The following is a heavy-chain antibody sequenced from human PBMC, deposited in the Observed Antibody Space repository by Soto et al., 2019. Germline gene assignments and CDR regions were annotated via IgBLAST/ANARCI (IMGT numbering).Heavy chain of an antibody. D-gene: IGHD4-17*01. J-gene: IGHJ4*02. CDR1: GFTFSNAW. Sequence: EVQLVESGGDLVKPGGSLRLSCATSGFTFSNAWMSWVRQAPGKGLEWVGRIRTKSDGGTTDYAAPVKGRFTISRDDSKNTLYLQMNSLKTEDTAVYYCTTSTTVTPPSGFWGQGTLVTVSS. CDR3: TTSTTVTPPSGF. V-gene: IGHV3-15*01. CDR2: IRTKSDGGTT.